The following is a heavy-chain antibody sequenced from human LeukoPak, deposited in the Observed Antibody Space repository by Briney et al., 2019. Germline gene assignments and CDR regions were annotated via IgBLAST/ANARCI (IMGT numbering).Heavy chain of an antibody. D-gene: IGHD3-10*01. CDR3: ATSLMVRGVIPIFHFDY. J-gene: IGHJ4*02. CDR2: ISAYNGNT. Sequence: GASVKVSCKASGYTFTSYGISWVRQAPGQGLEWMGWISAYNGNTNYAQKLQGRVTMTTDTSTSTAYMELRSLRSDDTAVYYCATSLMVRGVIPIFHFDYWGQGTLVTVSS. CDR1: GYTFTSYG. V-gene: IGHV1-18*01.